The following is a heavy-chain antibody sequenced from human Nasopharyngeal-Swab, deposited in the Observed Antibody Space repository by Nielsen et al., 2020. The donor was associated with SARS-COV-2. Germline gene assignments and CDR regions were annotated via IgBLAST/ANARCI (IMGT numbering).Heavy chain of an antibody. J-gene: IGHJ4*02. CDR3: ARADSSGWFFSD. Sequence: VRQAPGKGLEWVSYISSSDSTTHYADSVKGRFTISRDNAKNSLYLQMNSLRVEDTGVYYCARADSSGWFFSDWGRGTLVTVSS. CDR2: ISSSDSTT. D-gene: IGHD6-19*01. V-gene: IGHV3-48*03.